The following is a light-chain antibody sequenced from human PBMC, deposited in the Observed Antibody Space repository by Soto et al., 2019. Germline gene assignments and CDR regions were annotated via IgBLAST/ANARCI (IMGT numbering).Light chain of an antibody. CDR3: QQYNSWPLT. CDR1: QRVSNN. Sequence: EIVMTQSPATLSVSPGERATLSCRASQRVSNNLAWYQQKPGQAPRLLIYGASTRATGIPARFSGSGSGIEFTLTISSLQSEDFAVYYCQQYNSWPLTFGGGTKVAIK. CDR2: GAS. J-gene: IGKJ4*01. V-gene: IGKV3-15*01.